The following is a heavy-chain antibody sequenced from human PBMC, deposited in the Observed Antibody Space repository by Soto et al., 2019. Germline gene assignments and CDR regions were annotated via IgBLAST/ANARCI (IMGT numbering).Heavy chain of an antibody. J-gene: IGHJ4*02. CDR2: IFYSGST. CDR1: GGSISSSSYY. V-gene: IGHV4-39*01. CDR3: ARGWGVRGVIIDFQFEY. Sequence: PSETLSLTCTVSGGSISSSSYYWGWIRQPPGKGLEWIGSIFYSGSTYYNPSLKSRVTISVDTSKNQFSLKLTSVTAADTAVYYCARGWGVRGVIIDFQFEYWCQGTLVTVAS. D-gene: IGHD3-10*01.